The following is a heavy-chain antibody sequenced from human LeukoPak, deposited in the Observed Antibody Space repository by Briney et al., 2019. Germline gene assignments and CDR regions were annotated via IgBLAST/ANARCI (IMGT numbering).Heavy chain of an antibody. CDR1: GYSISSGYY. CDR2: IYHSGST. D-gene: IGHD3-10*01. J-gene: IGHJ6*03. CDR3: AREPPDYYGSGSYYSPYYYYYMDV. V-gene: IGHV4-38-2*02. Sequence: PSETLSLTCTVTGYSISSGYYWGWIRQPPGKGLEWIGSIYHSGSTYYNPSLKSRVTISVDASKNQFSLKLSSVTAADTAVYYCAREPPDYYGSGSYYSPYYYYYMDVWGKGTTVTVSS.